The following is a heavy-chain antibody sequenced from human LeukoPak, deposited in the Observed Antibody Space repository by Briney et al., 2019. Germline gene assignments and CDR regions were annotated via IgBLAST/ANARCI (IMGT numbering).Heavy chain of an antibody. CDR2: MNPNSGNT. D-gene: IGHD3-3*01. Sequence: GASVKVSCKASGYTFTSYDINWVRQATGQGLEWMGWMNPNSGNTGYAQKFQGRATITRNTSISTAYMELSSLRSEDTAVYYCARGPVLRFLEWLLPYYFDYWGQGTLVTVSS. CDR3: ARGPVLRFLEWLLPYYFDY. CDR1: GYTFTSYD. J-gene: IGHJ4*02. V-gene: IGHV1-8*03.